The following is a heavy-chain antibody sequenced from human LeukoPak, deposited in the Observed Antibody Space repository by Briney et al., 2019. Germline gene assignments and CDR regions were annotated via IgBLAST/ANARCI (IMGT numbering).Heavy chain of an antibody. Sequence: SETLSLICTVSGLSISSSSYYWGWLRQPPGRGREWIESIYYSESTYYNPSPKSRITISVDTTKNQFSLKLSSVTAADTAVYYCAGGRRDGYIFEYYMDVWGKGTTVTVSS. V-gene: IGHV4-39*07. CDR1: GLSISSSSYY. J-gene: IGHJ6*03. CDR3: AGGRRDGYIFEYYMDV. CDR2: IYYSEST. D-gene: IGHD5-24*01.